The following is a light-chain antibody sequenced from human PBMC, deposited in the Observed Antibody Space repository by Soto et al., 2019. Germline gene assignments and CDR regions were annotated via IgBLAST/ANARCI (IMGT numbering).Light chain of an antibody. CDR2: AAS. Sequence: DIQITQSPSSLSASVGDRVTITCRASQSISSYLNWYQQKPGKAPKLLIFAASRLQSGVPSRFSGSGSGTDVTFTISSLQPEDFATYYCQQSYSAPRTFGQGTKVDIK. CDR3: QQSYSAPRT. V-gene: IGKV1-39*01. J-gene: IGKJ1*01. CDR1: QSISSY.